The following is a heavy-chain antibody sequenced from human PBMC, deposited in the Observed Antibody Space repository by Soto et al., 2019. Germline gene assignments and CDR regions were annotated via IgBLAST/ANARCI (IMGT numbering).Heavy chain of an antibody. CDR1: GFTFDDYA. D-gene: IGHD3-10*01. CDR3: AKDRGSGSYAANYYYYGMDV. J-gene: IGHJ6*02. Sequence: GGSLRLSCAASGFTFDDYAMHWVRQAPGKGLEWVSGVNWNSGRIGYADSVKGRFTISRDNAKTSLYLQMNSLRAEDTALYYCAKDRGSGSYAANYYYYGMDVWGQGTTVTVSS. V-gene: IGHV3-9*01. CDR2: VNWNSGRI.